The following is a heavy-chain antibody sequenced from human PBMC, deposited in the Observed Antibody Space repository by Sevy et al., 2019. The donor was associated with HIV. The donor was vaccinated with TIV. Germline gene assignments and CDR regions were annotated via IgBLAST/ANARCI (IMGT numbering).Heavy chain of an antibody. V-gene: IGHV1-8*01. D-gene: IGHD3-16*01. CDR1: GYTFSSYD. CDR2: MNPNNGNT. Sequence: ASGKVSCETSGYTFSSYDINWVRQAPGQGLEWMGWMNPNNGNTAYAPKFQGRITMTSNTSISTAYIGLSSLRSEDTAVYYCARSLRRIKPVLEWGRYDSWGQGTLLTVSS. J-gene: IGHJ4*02. CDR3: ARSLRRIKPVLEWGRYDS.